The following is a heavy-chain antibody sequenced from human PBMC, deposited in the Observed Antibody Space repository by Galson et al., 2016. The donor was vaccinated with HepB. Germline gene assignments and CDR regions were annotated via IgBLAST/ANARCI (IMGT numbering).Heavy chain of an antibody. CDR1: GFTFRTFS. J-gene: IGHJ5*02. CDR3: ARGLYSNSFDL. V-gene: IGHV3-48*02. D-gene: IGHD4-11*01. CDR2: ISGDSDTI. Sequence: SLRLSCAASGFTFRTFSMDWVRQAPGKGLEWVSYISGDSDTIYYADSVKGRFTISRDNAKSSLNRQMNALRDEDTAVYYCARGLYSNSFDLWGQGTPFTVS.